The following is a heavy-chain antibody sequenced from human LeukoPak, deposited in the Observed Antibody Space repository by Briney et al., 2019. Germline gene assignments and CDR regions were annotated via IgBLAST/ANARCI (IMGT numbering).Heavy chain of an antibody. CDR1: GYTFTGYY. CDR3: ARDRTLWFGELPNHFDY. J-gene: IGHJ4*02. Sequence: ASVKVSCKASGYTFTGYYTHWVRQAPGQGLEWMGWINPNSGGTNYAQKFQGRVTMTRDTSISTAYMELSRLRSDDTAVYYCARDRTLWFGELPNHFDYWGQGTLVTVSS. D-gene: IGHD3-10*01. V-gene: IGHV1-2*02. CDR2: INPNSGGT.